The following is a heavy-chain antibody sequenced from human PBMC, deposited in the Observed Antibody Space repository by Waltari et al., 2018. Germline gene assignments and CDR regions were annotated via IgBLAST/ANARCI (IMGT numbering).Heavy chain of an antibody. V-gene: IGHV1-18*01. CDR2: SSAYNGNT. J-gene: IGHJ5*02. D-gene: IGHD2-21*02. CDR3: ARHRGQPLLYWFDP. CDR1: GGTFSSYA. Sequence: QVQLVQSGAEVKKPGSSVKVSCKASGGTFSSYAISWVRQAPGQGLEWMGGSSAYNGNTNYAQKLQGRVTMTTDTSTSTAYMELRSLRSDDTAVYYCARHRGQPLLYWFDPWGQGTLVTVSS.